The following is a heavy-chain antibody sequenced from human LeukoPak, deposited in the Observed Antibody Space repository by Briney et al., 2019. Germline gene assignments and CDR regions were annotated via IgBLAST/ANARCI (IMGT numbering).Heavy chain of an antibody. Sequence: SETLSLTCTVSGGSTSSYYWSWIRQPPGKGLEWIGYIYYSGSTNYNPSLKSRVTISVDTSKNQFSLKLSSVTAADTAVYYCARIYSYGFLGMDVWGQGTTVTVSS. V-gene: IGHV4-59*01. CDR2: IYYSGST. J-gene: IGHJ6*02. CDR3: ARIYSYGFLGMDV. D-gene: IGHD5-18*01. CDR1: GGSTSSYY.